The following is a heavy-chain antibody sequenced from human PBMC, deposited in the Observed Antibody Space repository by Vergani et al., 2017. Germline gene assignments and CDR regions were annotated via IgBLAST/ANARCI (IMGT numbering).Heavy chain of an antibody. CDR1: GYTFTSYG. CDR3: ARVLPSSSGWYGFRREYYYGMDV. D-gene: IGHD6-19*01. Sequence: QVQLVQSGAEVKKPGASVKVSCKASGYTFTSYGISWVRQAPGQGLEWMGWISAYNGNSNYAQKLQGRVTMTTDTSTSTAYLELRSLRSDDTAVYYCARVLPSSSGWYGFRREYYYGMDVWGQGTTVTVSS. J-gene: IGHJ6*02. CDR2: ISAYNGNS. V-gene: IGHV1-18*01.